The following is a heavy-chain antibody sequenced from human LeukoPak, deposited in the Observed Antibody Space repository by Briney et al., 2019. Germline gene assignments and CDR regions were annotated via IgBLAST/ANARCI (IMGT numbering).Heavy chain of an antibody. CDR1: GFTFSSYA. J-gene: IGHJ5*02. CDR2: INGPGGRT. Sequence: GGSLRLSCAAPGFTFSSYAMSWVRQAPGKGLEWVSGINGPGGRTFYADSVKGRFTISRDNSKNTLYLQMNSLRTEDTAVYYCAKGPLTGRPGDWFDPWGQGTLVTVSS. D-gene: IGHD1-26*01. V-gene: IGHV3-23*01. CDR3: AKGPLTGRPGDWFDP.